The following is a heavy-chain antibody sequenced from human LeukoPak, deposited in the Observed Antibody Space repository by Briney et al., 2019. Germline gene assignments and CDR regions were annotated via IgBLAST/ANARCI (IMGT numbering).Heavy chain of an antibody. J-gene: IGHJ6*03. Sequence: GGTLRLSCAVSGFTFSSYGMSWVRQAPGKGLEWVAHISYDGSSKYNEDSVKGRFTISRDDSKNTLYLQMNSLRAEDTAVYYCARPYLEWSLKFYMDVWGKGTTVTVSS. CDR3: ARPYLEWSLKFYMDV. V-gene: IGHV3-30*03. CDR2: ISYDGSSK. CDR1: GFTFSSYG. D-gene: IGHD3-3*02.